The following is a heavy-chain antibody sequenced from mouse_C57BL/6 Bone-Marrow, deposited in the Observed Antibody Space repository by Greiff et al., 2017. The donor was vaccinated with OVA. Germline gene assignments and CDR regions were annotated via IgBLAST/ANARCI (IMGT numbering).Heavy chain of an antibody. CDR3: TRRGIYDGYYGDY. J-gene: IGHJ2*01. V-gene: IGHV1-15*01. Sequence: VKLMESGAELVRPGASVTLSCKASGYTFTDYEMHWVKQTPVHGLEWIGAIDPETGGTAYNQKFKGKAILTADKSSSTAYMALRSLTSEDSAVYYCTRRGIYDGYYGDYWGQGTTLTVSS. CDR1: GYTFTDYE. CDR2: IDPETGGT. D-gene: IGHD2-3*01.